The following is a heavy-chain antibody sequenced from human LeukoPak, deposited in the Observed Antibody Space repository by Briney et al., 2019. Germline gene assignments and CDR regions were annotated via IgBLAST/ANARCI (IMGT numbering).Heavy chain of an antibody. J-gene: IGHJ5*02. Sequence: PSETLSLTCTVSGGSISSSTYYWGWLRHPPRLGLVWIASIYYSGSTYYNPSLKSRVTISAHTPKNHSSLKLSSVTAADTAVYYCARHDWIQASTWFDPWGQGTLVTVSS. CDR3: ARHDWIQASTWFDP. D-gene: IGHD5-18*01. V-gene: IGHV4-39*01. CDR2: IYYSGST. CDR1: GGSISSSTYY.